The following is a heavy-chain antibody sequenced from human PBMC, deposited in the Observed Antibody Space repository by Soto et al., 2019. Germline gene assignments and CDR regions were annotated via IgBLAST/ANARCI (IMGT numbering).Heavy chain of an antibody. CDR3: ARRLGYCSSTSCWGYYYMDV. D-gene: IGHD2-2*01. J-gene: IGHJ6*03. V-gene: IGHV4-39*01. CDR2: IYYSGST. CDR1: GGSISSISDY. Sequence: LETLSLTCSVSGGSISSISDYWGCIRQPPGKGLEWIGSIYYSGSTYYNPSLKSRVTISVDSSKNQFSLKLSSVTAADTAVYYCARRLGYCSSTSCWGYYYMDVWGKGTTVTVSS.